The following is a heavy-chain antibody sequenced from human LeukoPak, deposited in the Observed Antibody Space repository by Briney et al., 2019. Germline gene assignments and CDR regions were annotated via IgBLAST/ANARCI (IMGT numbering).Heavy chain of an antibody. CDR2: IKEDGSDK. D-gene: IGHD3-10*01. CDR1: AFTFSVYW. CDR3: VRDGIRDIPGIITIRYDY. J-gene: IGHJ4*02. V-gene: IGHV3-7*05. Sequence: PGGSLRLSCSASAFTFSVYWMTWVRQAPGKGLEWVATIKEDGSDKYYVDSVRGRFTISRDNVENSLYLQMNSLTAEDTALYYCVRDGIRDIPGIITIRYDYWGQGTLVTVSS.